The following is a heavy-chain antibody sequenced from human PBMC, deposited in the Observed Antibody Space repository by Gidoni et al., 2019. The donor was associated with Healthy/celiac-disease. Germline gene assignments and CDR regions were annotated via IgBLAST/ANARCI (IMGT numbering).Heavy chain of an antibody. J-gene: IGHJ4*02. CDR3: AKDFYYYDSSGRREYYFDY. D-gene: IGHD3-22*01. Sequence: EVQLVESGGGLVQPGRSLRLSCAASGFTFDDYAMPWVRQAPGKGLEWVSGISWNSGSIGYADSVKGRFTISRDNAKNSLYLQMNSLRAEDTALYYCAKDFYYYDSSGRREYYFDYWGQGTLVTVSS. V-gene: IGHV3-9*01. CDR2: ISWNSGSI. CDR1: GFTFDDYA.